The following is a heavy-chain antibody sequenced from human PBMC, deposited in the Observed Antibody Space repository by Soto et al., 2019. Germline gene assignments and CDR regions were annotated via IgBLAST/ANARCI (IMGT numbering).Heavy chain of an antibody. J-gene: IGHJ4*02. CDR1: GGSFSSYY. Sequence: PXGSLSLTCAVSGGSFSSYYRSWIRQPAGKGLEWIGRIYTSGSTNYNPSLKSRVTMSVDTSKNQFSLKLSSVTAADTAVYYCARGRYGDLDYWGQGTLVTVSA. D-gene: IGHD4-17*01. CDR3: ARGRYGDLDY. V-gene: IGHV4-4*07. CDR2: IYTSGST.